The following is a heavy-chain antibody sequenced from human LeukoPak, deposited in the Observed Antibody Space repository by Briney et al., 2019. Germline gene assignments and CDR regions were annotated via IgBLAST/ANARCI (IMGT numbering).Heavy chain of an antibody. V-gene: IGHV3-23*01. D-gene: IGHD3-10*01. Sequence: GGSLRLSCAASGFTFSDYYMSWVRQAPGKGLEWVSGISGSGGATYYADSVKGRFTVSRDDPHNTLYLQMNSVRAEDTAVYFCARGGVDHYGSGTYYLMYYFDHWGQGALVTASS. CDR3: ARGGVDHYGSGTYYLMYYFDH. J-gene: IGHJ4*02. CDR1: GFTFSDYY. CDR2: ISGSGGAT.